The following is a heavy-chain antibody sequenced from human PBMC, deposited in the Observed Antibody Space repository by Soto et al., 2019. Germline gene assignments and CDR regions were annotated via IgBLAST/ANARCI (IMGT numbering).Heavy chain of an antibody. J-gene: IGHJ4*02. Sequence: PSETLSLTCAVSGGSISSGGYSWSWIRQPPGKGLEWIGYIYHSGSTYYNPSLKSRVTISADRSKNQFSLKLSSVTAADTAVYYCARMRGDFYFDYWGQGTLVTVSS. CDR3: ARMRGDFYFDY. CDR1: GGSISSGGYS. D-gene: IGHD3-16*01. V-gene: IGHV4-30-2*01. CDR2: IYHSGST.